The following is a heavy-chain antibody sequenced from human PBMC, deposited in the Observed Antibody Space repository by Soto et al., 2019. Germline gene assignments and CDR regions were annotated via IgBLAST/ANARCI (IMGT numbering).Heavy chain of an antibody. D-gene: IGHD4-4*01. J-gene: IGHJ5*02. CDR3: AITTSTVSYWFNP. CDR2: IKEDGGEQ. V-gene: IGHV3-7*03. Sequence: GGSLRLSCAASGFSFSSYWMSWVRQAPGKGPEWVANIKEDGGEQHYVDSVKGRFTISRDNTENSLFLQMNNLRAEDSAIYYCAITTSTVSYWFNPWGPGTQVTVSS. CDR1: GFSFSSYW.